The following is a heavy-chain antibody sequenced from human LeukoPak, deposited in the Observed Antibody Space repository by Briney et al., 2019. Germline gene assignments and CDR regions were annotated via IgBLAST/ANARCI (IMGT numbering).Heavy chain of an antibody. V-gene: IGHV5-51*01. D-gene: IGHD2-15*01. Sequence: KLGESLKISCKGSGYSFSTYWIGWVRPMPGKGLEWMGIIYPGDSDTKYSTSFQGQFTISADKSISTAYLKWRSLKASDTAMYYCARLCGGTCYGDVWGKGTTVTVSS. J-gene: IGHJ6*04. CDR1: GYSFSTYW. CDR2: IYPGDSDT. CDR3: ARLCGGTCYGDV.